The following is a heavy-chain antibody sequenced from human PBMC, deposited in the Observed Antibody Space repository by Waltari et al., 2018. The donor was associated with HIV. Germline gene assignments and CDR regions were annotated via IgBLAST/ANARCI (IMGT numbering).Heavy chain of an antibody. D-gene: IGHD4-17*01. Sequence: QVQLVQSGAEVKKPGSPVKVSCRAAGDTFRTYTISGVRQAPGQGLEWMGGNTPIFKTTKDAQKFQGRVTLTADEATRTTYMELTILRSYDTAMYYCARNGDYAPAYWGQGTLVTVSS. CDR2: NTPIFKTT. J-gene: IGHJ4*02. CDR1: GDTFRTYT. CDR3: ARNGDYAPAY. V-gene: IGHV1-69*01.